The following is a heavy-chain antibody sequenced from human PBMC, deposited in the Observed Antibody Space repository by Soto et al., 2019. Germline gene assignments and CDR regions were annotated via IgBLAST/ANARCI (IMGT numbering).Heavy chain of an antibody. V-gene: IGHV3-23*01. CDR1: GFTFSSYA. CDR3: ASRTSGWYFDY. Sequence: GSLRLSCTASGFTFSSYAMNWVRQAPGKGLEWVSVISGSGGSTYYADSVKGRFTISRDNSKNKLYLQMNSLRAEDTAVYYRASRTSGWYFDYWGQGTLVTVSS. D-gene: IGHD6-19*01. J-gene: IGHJ4*02. CDR2: ISGSGGST.